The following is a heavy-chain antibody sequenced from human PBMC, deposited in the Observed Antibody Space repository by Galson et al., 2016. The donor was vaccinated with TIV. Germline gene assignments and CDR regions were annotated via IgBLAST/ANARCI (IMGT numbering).Heavy chain of an antibody. D-gene: IGHD4-17*01. CDR2: ISYDGSNK. Sequence: SLRLSCAASGFTFSIYAMHWVRQAPGKGLEWVGLISYDGSNKWYADSVKGRFTISRDNSKNTLYLQMNSLRVEDTAVYYCAKAGARGYGDYPYYLAYWGQGTLVTVSS. V-gene: IGHV3-30*18. J-gene: IGHJ4*02. CDR1: GFTFSIYA. CDR3: AKAGARGYGDYPYYLAY.